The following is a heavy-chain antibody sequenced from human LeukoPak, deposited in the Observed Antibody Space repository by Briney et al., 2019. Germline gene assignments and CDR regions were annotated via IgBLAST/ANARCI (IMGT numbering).Heavy chain of an antibody. D-gene: IGHD5-24*01. Sequence: GGTLRLSCAASGFTFSSYEMNWVRKAPGKGLEVVSYISSSGSTIYYADSVKGRLTISRDNAKNSLYLQMNSLRAGDTAVYYCARTIEMATISYFDSWGQGTLVTVSS. J-gene: IGHJ4*02. CDR2: ISSSGSTI. CDR1: GFTFSSYE. V-gene: IGHV3-48*03. CDR3: ARTIEMATISYFDS.